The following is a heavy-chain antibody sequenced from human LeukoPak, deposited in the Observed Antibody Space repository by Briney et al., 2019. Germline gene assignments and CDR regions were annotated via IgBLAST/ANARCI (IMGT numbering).Heavy chain of an antibody. CDR1: GGSFSGYY. J-gene: IGHJ4*02. Sequence: SETLSLTCAVYGGSFSGYYWSWIRQPPGKGLEWIGEINHSGSTNYNPSLRSRVTISVDTSKNQFSLKLGSVTAADTAVYYCARGGGIQLWYPFDYWGQGTLVTVSS. CDR3: ARGGGIQLWYPFDY. CDR2: INHSGST. V-gene: IGHV4-34*01. D-gene: IGHD5-18*01.